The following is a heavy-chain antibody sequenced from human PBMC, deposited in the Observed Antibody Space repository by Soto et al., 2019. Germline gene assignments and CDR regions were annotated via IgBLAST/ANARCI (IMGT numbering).Heavy chain of an antibody. D-gene: IGHD1-26*01. CDR2: IFNSGTT. V-gene: IGHV4-31*02. CDR1: GASTVSHYH. Sequence: TLSLTSSVSGASTVSHYHWTWIRQPPGKGLEWMGYIFNSGTTFYNPSLTSRLSISMDTSGNHFSLELRSVTAADTAVYYCALALGPTTGLDYWGQGTLVTVSS. J-gene: IGHJ4*02. CDR3: ALALGPTTGLDY.